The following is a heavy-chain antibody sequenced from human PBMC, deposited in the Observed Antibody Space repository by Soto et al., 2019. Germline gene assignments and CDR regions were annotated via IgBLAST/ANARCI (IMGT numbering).Heavy chain of an antibody. CDR2: ISTNGGST. D-gene: IGHD3-22*01. Sequence: GGSLRLSCSASGFTFSSYAMHWVRQAPGRGLEYVSSISTNGGSTHYADSVKGRFTISRDNSKNTQYLQMSSLRADDTAVYYCVKGEYYYDSSGYYPFDYWGQGT. V-gene: IGHV3-64D*06. CDR1: GFTFSSYA. J-gene: IGHJ4*02. CDR3: VKGEYYYDSSGYYPFDY.